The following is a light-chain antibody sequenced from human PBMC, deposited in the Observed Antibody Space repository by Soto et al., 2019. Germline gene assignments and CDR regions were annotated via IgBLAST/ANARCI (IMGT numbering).Light chain of an antibody. Sequence: EIVLTQSPGTLSLSPGERATLSCRTSQSVGSHLAWYQQKPGQVPRLLIYGSSNRATGIPVRFSGSGSGTEFTLTISSLQSEDFAVYYCHHYSSWPPYTFGQGTKLEIK. J-gene: IGKJ2*01. CDR1: QSVGSH. CDR2: GSS. CDR3: HHYSSWPPYT. V-gene: IGKV3D-15*01.